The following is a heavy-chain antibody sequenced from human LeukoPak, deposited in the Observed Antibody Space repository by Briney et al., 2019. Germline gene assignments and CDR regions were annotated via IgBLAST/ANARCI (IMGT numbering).Heavy chain of an antibody. CDR3: ARLVGTGDSYGQTWFDP. J-gene: IGHJ5*02. CDR2: IYPDDSDT. CDR1: GYSFTTYR. V-gene: IGHV5-51*01. Sequence: GESPKISCQASGYSFTTYRIGWVRQMPGKGLEWMAIIYPDDSDTRYNPSFQGQVTISADKSISTAYLQWNSLKASDTAMYYCARLVGTGDSYGQTWFDPWGQGTLVTVSS. D-gene: IGHD5-18*01.